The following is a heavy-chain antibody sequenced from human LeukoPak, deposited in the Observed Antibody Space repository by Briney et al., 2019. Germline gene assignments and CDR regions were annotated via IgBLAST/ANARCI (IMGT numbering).Heavy chain of an antibody. CDR3: ARESYDSSDYYPVY. CDR1: GGSISSYY. CDR2: IYTSGST. Sequence: KPSETLSLTCTVSGGSISSYYWSWIGQPAGKGLEGIGRIYTSGSTNYNPSLKSRVTMSVDTSKSQVSLKLSSVTAADTAVYYCARESYDSSDYYPVYWGQGTLVTVSS. D-gene: IGHD3-22*01. J-gene: IGHJ4*02. V-gene: IGHV4-4*07.